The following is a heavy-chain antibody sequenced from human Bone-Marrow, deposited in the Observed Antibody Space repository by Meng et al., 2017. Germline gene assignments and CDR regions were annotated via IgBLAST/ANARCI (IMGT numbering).Heavy chain of an antibody. D-gene: IGHD6-13*01. CDR3: ATGAAAADH. J-gene: IGHJ4*02. Sequence: GGSLRLSCAASGFTFSSYAVSWVRQAPGKGLEWVGRIETKSEGGTADYAAPVKGRFSISRDDSKNTLYLQMNTLISEDTGVYFCATGAAAADHWGQGTLVTVSS. CDR1: GFTFSSYA. V-gene: IGHV3-15*04. CDR2: IETKSEGGTA.